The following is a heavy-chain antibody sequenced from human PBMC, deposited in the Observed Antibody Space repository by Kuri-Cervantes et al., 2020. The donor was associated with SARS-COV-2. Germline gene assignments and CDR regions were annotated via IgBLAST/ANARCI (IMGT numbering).Heavy chain of an antibody. CDR3: AREDYDFWSGYSDY. CDR1: GGTFSSYA. V-gene: IGHV1-69*05. D-gene: IGHD3-3*01. Sequence: SVKVSCKASGGTFSSYAISWVRQAPGQGLEWMGRIIPIFGTANYAQKLQGRVTMTTDTSTSTAYMELRSLRSDDTAVYYCAREDYDFWSGYSDYWGQGTLVTVSS. J-gene: IGHJ4*02. CDR2: IIPIFGTA.